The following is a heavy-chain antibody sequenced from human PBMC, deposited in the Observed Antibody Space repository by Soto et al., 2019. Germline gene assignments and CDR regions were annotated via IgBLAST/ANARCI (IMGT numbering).Heavy chain of an antibody. D-gene: IGHD3-10*01. V-gene: IGHV3-72*01. CDR2: ITNKAKSYTT. J-gene: IGHJ4*02. CDR1: GSTFSDHY. Sequence: EVQLVESGGDLVQPGGSLRLSCAASGSTFSDHYMDWVRQAPGKGLEWVGRITNKAKSYTTEYAASVKGRFNISRDDSKNSLYLQMNSLKTEDTAVYYCARDKYGSGMNWGQGTLVTVSS. CDR3: ARDKYGSGMN.